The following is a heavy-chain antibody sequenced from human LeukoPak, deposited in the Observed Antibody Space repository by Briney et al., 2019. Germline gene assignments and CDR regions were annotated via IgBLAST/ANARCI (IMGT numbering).Heavy chain of an antibody. Sequence: GESLKISCEGSGYTFTNYWIGWVRQMPRKGLEWMGMIYPGDSDTRYSPSIQGQVTISVEKSISIAYLQWSSLRAPDTAMYYCARVDRYTAGWNAFDIWGQGTMVTVSS. V-gene: IGHV5-51*01. J-gene: IGHJ3*02. CDR3: ARVDRYTAGWNAFDI. CDR2: IYPGDSDT. CDR1: GYTFTNYW. D-gene: IGHD6-19*01.